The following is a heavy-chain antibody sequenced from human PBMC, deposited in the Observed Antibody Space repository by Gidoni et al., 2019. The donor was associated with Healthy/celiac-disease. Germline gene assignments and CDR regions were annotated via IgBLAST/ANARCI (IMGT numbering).Heavy chain of an antibody. CDR3: ALMVRGVMGLGHNFDY. Sequence: EVQLLESGGGLVQPGGSLRLSCAASGFTFSSYAMSWVRQAPGKGLEWVSAISGSGGSTYYADYVKGRFTISRDNSTNTLYLQMNSLRAEDTAVYYCALMVRGVMGLGHNFDYWGQGTLVTVSS. D-gene: IGHD3-10*01. CDR2: ISGSGGST. CDR1: GFTFSSYA. V-gene: IGHV3-23*01. J-gene: IGHJ4*02.